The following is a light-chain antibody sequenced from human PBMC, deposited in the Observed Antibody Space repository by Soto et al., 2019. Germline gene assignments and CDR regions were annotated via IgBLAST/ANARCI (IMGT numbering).Light chain of an antibody. J-gene: IGLJ1*01. CDR2: EVS. CDR3: QSYDSTLSARYV. Sequence: QSALTQPASVSGSPGQSITISCTGTTSDIGNYKYVSWYQQHPGKAPKLIIYEVSNRPSRVSDRFSGSKSGNTASLTVSGLQAEDEGDYYCQSYDSTLSARYVFGTGTKLTVL. V-gene: IGLV2-14*01. CDR1: TSDIGNYKY.